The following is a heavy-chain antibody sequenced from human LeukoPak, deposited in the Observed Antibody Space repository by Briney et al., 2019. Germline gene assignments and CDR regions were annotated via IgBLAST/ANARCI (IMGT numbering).Heavy chain of an antibody. J-gene: IGHJ4*02. Sequence: PSETLSLTCAVYGGSFSGYYWSWIRQPPGKGLEWIGEINHSGSTNYNPSLKSRVTISVDTSKNQFSLKLSSVTAADTAMYYCARAAEYSSGWYLFDFWGQGILVTVSA. CDR3: ARAAEYSSGWYLFDF. V-gene: IGHV4-34*01. D-gene: IGHD6-19*01. CDR2: INHSGST. CDR1: GGSFSGYY.